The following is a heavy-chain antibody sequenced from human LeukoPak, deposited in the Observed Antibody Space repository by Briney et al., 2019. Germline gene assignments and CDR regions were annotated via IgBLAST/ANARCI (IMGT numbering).Heavy chain of an antibody. D-gene: IGHD6-19*01. CDR2: VSYNGNTI. J-gene: IGHJ4*02. Sequence: GGSLRLSCAASGFTLSNYWMHWVRHAPGKGLVWVSRVSYNGNTITYADSEKGRFTISRDNAKNTLYLEMKSLRDEDTAVYYCAREYSSAWAYDHWGQGALVTVSS. CDR3: AREYSSAWAYDH. V-gene: IGHV3-74*01. CDR1: GFTLSNYW.